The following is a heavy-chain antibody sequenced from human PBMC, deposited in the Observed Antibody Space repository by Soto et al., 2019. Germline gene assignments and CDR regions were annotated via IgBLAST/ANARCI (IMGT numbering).Heavy chain of an antibody. V-gene: IGHV3-15*01. Sequence: EVQLVESGGDLVKPGESLRLSCVASGITFSNAWLCWVRQAPGKGLEWVARVKRQTEGAKTDYAAPVKGRFTISRDDSKDTVCLQMNSLRIEDTAVYYCTTENWGRGDYWGQGTLVTVSS. CDR3: TTENWGRGDY. CDR2: VKRQTEGAKT. J-gene: IGHJ4*02. CDR1: GITFSNAW. D-gene: IGHD7-27*01.